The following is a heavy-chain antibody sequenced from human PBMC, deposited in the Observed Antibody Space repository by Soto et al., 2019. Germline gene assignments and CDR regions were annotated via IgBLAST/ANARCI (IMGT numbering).Heavy chain of an antibody. J-gene: IGHJ5*02. V-gene: IGHV1-69*01. CDR3: AREGVGGAWFAR. D-gene: IGHD3-16*01. Sequence: QVQLVQSGAEVKKPGSSVKVSCKASGGSFGSYVITWVRQAPGQGLEWVGGIIPLSGTANYAQKFQGRVTITAADSTGTAYMELRSLRSDDTAMYYCAREGVGGAWFARWGQGTPVTVAS. CDR2: IIPLSGTA. CDR1: GGSFGSYV.